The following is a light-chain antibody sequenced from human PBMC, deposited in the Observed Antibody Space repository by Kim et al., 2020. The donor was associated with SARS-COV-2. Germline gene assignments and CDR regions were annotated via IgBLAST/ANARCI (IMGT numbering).Light chain of an antibody. J-gene: IGKJ2*01. CDR3: QQFNNWPYT. Sequence: SLSPAERPTLSCRATQSVSSKLAWYQQKPRQPPRLFIYGASTRAPGIPARFSGSGSGTEFTLTINSLQSEDLAVYYCQQFNNWPYTFAQGTKLEI. V-gene: IGKV3-15*01. CDR2: GAS. CDR1: QSVSSK.